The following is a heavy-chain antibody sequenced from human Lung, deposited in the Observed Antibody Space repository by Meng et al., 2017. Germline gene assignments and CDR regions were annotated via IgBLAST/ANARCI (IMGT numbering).Heavy chain of an antibody. CDR3: ARGPTAMAHDFDY. J-gene: IGHJ4*02. CDR2: INHSGST. CDR1: GGSFSDYY. V-gene: IGHV4-34*01. D-gene: IGHD6-19*01. Sequence: QVRVQRWGKGMLEPSETLSLTGVDSGGSFSDYYWVVIRQPPGKGLEWIGEINHSGSTNYNPSLESRATISVDTSQNNLSLKLSSVTAADSAVYYCARGPTAMAHDFDYWGQGTLVTVSS.